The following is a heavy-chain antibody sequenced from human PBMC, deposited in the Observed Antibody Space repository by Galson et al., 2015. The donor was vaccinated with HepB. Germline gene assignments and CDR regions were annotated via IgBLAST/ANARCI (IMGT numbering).Heavy chain of an antibody. CDR1: GYTFTSYY. CDR3: ARDPHTYDFWSGCKD. J-gene: IGHJ4*02. V-gene: IGHV1-46*01. CDR2: INPSGGST. Sequence: SVKVSCKASGYTFTSYYMHWVRQAPGQGLEWMGIINPSGGSTSYAQKFQGRVTMTRDTSTSTVYMELSSLRSEDTAVYYCARDPHTYDFWSGCKDWGQGTLVTVSS. D-gene: IGHD3-3*01.